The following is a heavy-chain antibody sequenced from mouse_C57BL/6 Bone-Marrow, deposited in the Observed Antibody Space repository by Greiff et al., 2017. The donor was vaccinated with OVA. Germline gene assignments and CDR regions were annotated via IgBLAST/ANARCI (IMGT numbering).Heavy chain of an antibody. CDR2: ISYDGSN. D-gene: IGHD1-1*01. CDR1: GYSITSGYY. J-gene: IGHJ2*01. CDR3: ASAPYCYGSAY. Sequence: EVQLQQSGPGLVKPSQSLSLTCSVTGYSITSGYYWNWIRQFPGNKLEWMGYISYDGSNNYNPSLKNRISITRDTSKNQFFLKLNSVTTEDTATYYCASAPYCYGSAYWGQGTTLTVSS. V-gene: IGHV3-6*01.